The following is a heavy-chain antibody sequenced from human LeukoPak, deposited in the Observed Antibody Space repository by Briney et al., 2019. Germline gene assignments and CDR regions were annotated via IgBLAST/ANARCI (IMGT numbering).Heavy chain of an antibody. V-gene: IGHV1-69*16. CDR1: GGTFSSYS. CDR2: IIPVLGTA. D-gene: IGHD2-15*01. CDR3: ASYSGGSFNFDY. J-gene: IGHJ4*02. Sequence: SVKVSCKASGGTFSSYSISWVRQAPGQGLEWMGGIIPVLGTANYAQKFQGRVTITTDESTSTAYMELSSLRSEDTAVYYCASYSGGSFNFDYWGQGTLVTVSS.